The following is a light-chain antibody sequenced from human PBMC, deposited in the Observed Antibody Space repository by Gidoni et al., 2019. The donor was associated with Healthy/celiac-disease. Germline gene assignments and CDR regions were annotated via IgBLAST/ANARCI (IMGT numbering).Light chain of an antibody. Sequence: SSELTQDPAVSVALGQTVTITCQGDSLRSYYAAWFQQKPGQAPVIIIYGKNNRPSGIPDRFSGSSSGKTASLTIAGAQVEDEADYYCDSRDTSGNHVLFGGGTKLTVL. CDR1: SLRSYY. V-gene: IGLV3-19*01. CDR2: GKN. J-gene: IGLJ2*01. CDR3: DSRDTSGNHVL.